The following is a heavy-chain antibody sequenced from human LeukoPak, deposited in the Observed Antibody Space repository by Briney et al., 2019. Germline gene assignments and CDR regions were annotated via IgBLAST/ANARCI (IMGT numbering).Heavy chain of an antibody. V-gene: IGHV1-69*05. CDR3: ARDAVGATRALDY. CDR1: GGTFSSYA. J-gene: IGHJ4*02. D-gene: IGHD1-26*01. Sequence: GSSVKVSCKASGGTFSSYAISWVRQAPGQGLEWMGRIIPIFGTANYAQKFQGRVTITTDESTSTAYMELSSLRSEDTAVYHCARDAVGATRALDYWGQGTLVTVSS. CDR2: IIPIFGTA.